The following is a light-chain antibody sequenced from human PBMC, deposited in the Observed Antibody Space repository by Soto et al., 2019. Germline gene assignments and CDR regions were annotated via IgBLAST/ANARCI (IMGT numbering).Light chain of an antibody. V-gene: IGKV3-20*01. Sequence: EIVMTQSPATPSVSPGERATLSFRAGQNIHTNLAWYQQKPGQAPRLLIYGASSRATGIPDRFSGSGSGTDFTLTISRLEPEDFAVYYCQQYGSSPRTFGQGTKVDI. CDR1: QNIHTN. J-gene: IGKJ1*01. CDR2: GAS. CDR3: QQYGSSPRT.